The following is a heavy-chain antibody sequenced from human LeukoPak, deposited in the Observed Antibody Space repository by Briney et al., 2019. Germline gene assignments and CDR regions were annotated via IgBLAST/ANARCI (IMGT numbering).Heavy chain of an antibody. D-gene: IGHD3-9*01. Sequence: PGGSLRLSCAASGFTFSSYGMHWVRQAPGKGLEWVALISYDGSNKYYADSVKGRFTISRDNSKNTVYLQMNSLRAEDTAVYYCASGYFDWLLPDYWGQGTLVTVSS. CDR1: GFTFSSYG. V-gene: IGHV3-30*19. CDR2: ISYDGSNK. CDR3: ASGYFDWLLPDY. J-gene: IGHJ4*02.